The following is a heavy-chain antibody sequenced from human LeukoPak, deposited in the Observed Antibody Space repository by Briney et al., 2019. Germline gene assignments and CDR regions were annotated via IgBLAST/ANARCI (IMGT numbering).Heavy chain of an antibody. CDR1: GFTFSSYG. CDR2: ISYDGSNK. V-gene: IGHV3-30*18. Sequence: GGSLRLSCAASGFTFSSYGMHWVRQAPGKGLEWVAVISYDGSNKYYADSVKGRFTISRDNSKNTLYLRMNSLRAEDTAVYYCAKDRTGGWPLYDWGQGTLVTVSS. J-gene: IGHJ4*02. CDR3: AKDRTGGWPLYD. D-gene: IGHD6-19*01.